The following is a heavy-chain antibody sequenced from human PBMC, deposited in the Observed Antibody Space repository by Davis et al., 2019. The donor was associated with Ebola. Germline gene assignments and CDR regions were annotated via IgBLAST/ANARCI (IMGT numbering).Heavy chain of an antibody. CDR2: IIPILGIA. Sequence: AASVKVSCKASGGTFSSYTISWVRQAPGQGLEWMGRIIPILGIANYAQKFQGRVTITADKSTSTAYMELSSLRSEDTAVYYCARLPAYGNYGMDVWGKGTTVTVSS. D-gene: IGHD4-17*01. CDR1: GGTFSSYT. CDR3: ARLPAYGNYGMDV. V-gene: IGHV1-69*02. J-gene: IGHJ6*04.